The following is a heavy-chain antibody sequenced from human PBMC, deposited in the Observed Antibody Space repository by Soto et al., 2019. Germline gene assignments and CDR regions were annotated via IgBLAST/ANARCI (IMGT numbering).Heavy chain of an antibody. V-gene: IGHV3-23*01. D-gene: IGHD2-15*01. CDR2: ISGSGGST. CDR3: AKDYEAVVVAAGFDP. J-gene: IGHJ5*02. CDR1: GFTFRSYA. Sequence: RLLESGGGLIQPGGSLRLSCSASGFTFRSYAMSWVRQAPGKGLEWVSGISGSGGSTYYADAVQGRFTIPRDNSKNILYLQMNSLRAEDTAVYYCAKDYEAVVVAAGFDPWGQGTLVTVSS.